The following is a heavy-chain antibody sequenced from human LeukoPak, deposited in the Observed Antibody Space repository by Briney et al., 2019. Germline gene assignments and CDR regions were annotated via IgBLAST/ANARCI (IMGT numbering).Heavy chain of an antibody. J-gene: IGHJ4*02. CDR1: GFTFVGYA. CDR3: ARRAGAYSHPYDY. V-gene: IGHV3-23*01. Sequence: GGSLRLSCAASGFTFVGYAMNWVRQAPGKGLEWVSAISGSGDVSYYADSVKGRFTISRDNSKNTLYLQMNSLRAEDTAVYYCARRAGAYSHPYDYWGQGTLVTVSS. D-gene: IGHD4/OR15-4a*01. CDR2: ISGSGDVS.